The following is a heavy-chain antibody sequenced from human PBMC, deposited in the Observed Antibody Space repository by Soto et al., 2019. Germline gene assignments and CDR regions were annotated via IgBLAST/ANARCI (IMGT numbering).Heavy chain of an antibody. D-gene: IGHD3-3*01. CDR1: GYTFTDYG. CDR2: ITAFNGNT. J-gene: IGHJ4*02. CDR3: ARISESDFWGGYYYFFDY. V-gene: IGHV1-18*01. Sequence: QVHLVQSGAEVEKPGASVKFSCKASGYTFTDYGISWVRQAPGQGLQWMGWITAFNGNTKYAEQFQGRVTMTTDTATSKATMELRSKESDDTAVYYCARISESDFWGGYYYFFDYWGQGTLVTVSS.